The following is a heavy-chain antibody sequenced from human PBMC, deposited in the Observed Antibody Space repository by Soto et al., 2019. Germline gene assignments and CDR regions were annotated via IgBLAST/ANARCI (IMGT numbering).Heavy chain of an antibody. V-gene: IGHV3-74*01. D-gene: IGHD3-22*01. CDR3: ARDSSGYGYYFDY. J-gene: IGHJ4*02. CDR1: GFTFSSYW. CDR2: INSDGSST. Sequence: GWSLRLSCAASGFTFSSYWMHWVRQAPGKGLVWVSRINSDGSSTSYADSVKGRFTISRDNAKNTLYLQMNSLRAEDTAVYYCARDSSGYGYYFDYWGQGTLVTVSS.